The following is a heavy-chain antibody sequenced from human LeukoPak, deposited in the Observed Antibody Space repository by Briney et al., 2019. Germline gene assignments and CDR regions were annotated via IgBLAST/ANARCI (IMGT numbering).Heavy chain of an antibody. J-gene: IGHJ4*02. CDR3: ARYRKAGLFDY. CDR2: IYYSGST. CDR1: GGSISSYY. D-gene: IGHD1-14*01. V-gene: IGHV4-59*01. Sequence: PSETLSLTCTVSGGSISSYYWSWIRQPPGKGLEWIGYIYYSGSTNYNPSLKSRVTISVDTSKNQFSLKLSSVTAADTAVYYCARYRKAGLFDYWGQGTLVTVSS.